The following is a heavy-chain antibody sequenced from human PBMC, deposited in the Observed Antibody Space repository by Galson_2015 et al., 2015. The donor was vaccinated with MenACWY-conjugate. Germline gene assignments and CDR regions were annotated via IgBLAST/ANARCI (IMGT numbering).Heavy chain of an antibody. V-gene: IGHV4-39*01. CDR2: ISYSGST. CDR3: ARRSARLTLGAFDI. J-gene: IGHJ3*02. Sequence: SETLSLTCTVSGGSISSSSYFWGWIRQPPGMGLEWIGTISYSGSTHYNPSLNNRVTVSADTSENQFSLNVNSVTAADTALYYCARRSARLTLGAFDIWGQGTMVTVSS. D-gene: IGHD4-23*01. CDR1: GGSISSSSYF.